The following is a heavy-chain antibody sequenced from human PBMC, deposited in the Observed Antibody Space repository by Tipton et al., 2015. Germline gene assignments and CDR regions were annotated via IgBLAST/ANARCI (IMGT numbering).Heavy chain of an antibody. CDR2: INWNTYFI. V-gene: IGHV3-21*01. CDR1: GFSLSDYS. CDR3: ARGDWGSSGQAY. J-gene: IGHJ4*02. D-gene: IGHD3-22*01. Sequence: SLRLSCVASGFSLSDYSMNWIRQAPGKGLEWVASINWNTYFIYHADSVKGRFTISRDDAKNSLYLQMNSLRAEDTAVYFCARGDWGSSGQAYWGQGTLVTVSS.